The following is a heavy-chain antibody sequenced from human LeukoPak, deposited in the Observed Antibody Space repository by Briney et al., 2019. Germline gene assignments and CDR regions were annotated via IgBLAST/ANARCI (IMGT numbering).Heavy chain of an antibody. V-gene: IGHV4-38-2*02. CDR2: VSHSGST. J-gene: IGHJ4*02. CDR3: ATDRGGGRHDH. CDR1: GYSIISSDF. Sequence: SSETLSLTCAVSGYSIISSDFWGWIRQPPGKGLEWIGSVSHSGSTYYKPSLKSRVTISVDTSKNQFSLNLNSVTAADTAVYYCATDRGGGRHDHWGQGTLVTVSS. D-gene: IGHD3-10*01.